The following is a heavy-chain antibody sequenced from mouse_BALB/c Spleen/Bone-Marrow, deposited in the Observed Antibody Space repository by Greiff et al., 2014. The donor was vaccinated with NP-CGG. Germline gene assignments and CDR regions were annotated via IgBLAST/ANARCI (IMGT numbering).Heavy chain of an antibody. J-gene: IGHJ4*01. CDR1: GFTFSSFG. Sequence: DVHLVESGGGLVQPGGSRKLSCAASGFTFSSFGMHWVRQAPEKGLEWVAYISSGSSTIYYADTMKGRFTISRDNPKNTLFLQIGSLRSEDTAMYYCSRSGNIRSFDYLGQGTSVTGSS. D-gene: IGHD1-2*01. CDR2: ISSGSSTI. CDR3: SRSGNIRSFDY. V-gene: IGHV5-17*02.